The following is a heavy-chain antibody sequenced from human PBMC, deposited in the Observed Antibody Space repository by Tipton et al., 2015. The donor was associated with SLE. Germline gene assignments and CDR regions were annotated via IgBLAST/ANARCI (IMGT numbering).Heavy chain of an antibody. J-gene: IGHJ4*02. CDR3: ARDRDGVGAYPGYFDY. D-gene: IGHD1-26*01. Sequence: LRLSCAVSGYSISSGYYWGWIRQPPGKGLEWIGSIYHSGSTYYNPSLKSRVTISVDTSKNQFSLKLSSVTAADTAVYYCARDRDGVGAYPGYFDYWGQGTLVTVSS. CDR1: GYSISSGYY. CDR2: IYHSGST. V-gene: IGHV4-38-2*02.